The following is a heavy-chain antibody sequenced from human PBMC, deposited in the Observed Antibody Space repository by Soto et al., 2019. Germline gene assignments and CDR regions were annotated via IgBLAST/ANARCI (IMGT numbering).Heavy chain of an antibody. V-gene: IGHV5-51*01. CDR1: GYSFTSYW. Sequence: GESLKISFTGSGYSFTSYWIGWVRHMPLKGLEWMGIIYPGDSDTRYSPSFQGQVTISADKSISTAYLQWSSLKASDTAMYYCATHDFCGGDCYAIDYWGQGTLVPVSS. D-gene: IGHD2-21*02. CDR3: ATHDFCGGDCYAIDY. CDR2: IYPGDSDT. J-gene: IGHJ4*02.